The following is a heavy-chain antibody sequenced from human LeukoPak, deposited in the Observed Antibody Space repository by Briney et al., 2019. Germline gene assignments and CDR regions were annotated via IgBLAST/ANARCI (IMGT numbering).Heavy chain of an antibody. D-gene: IGHD3-22*01. V-gene: IGHV3-9*01. CDR1: GFTFDDYA. CDR2: ISWNSGSI. CDR3: AKDGGPMIMDV. Sequence: GGSLRLSCAASGFTFDDYAMHWVRQAPGKGLEWVSGISWNSGSIGYADSVKGRFTISRDNAKNSLYLQMNSLRAEDTALYYCAKDGGPMIMDVWGQGTTVTVSS. J-gene: IGHJ6*02.